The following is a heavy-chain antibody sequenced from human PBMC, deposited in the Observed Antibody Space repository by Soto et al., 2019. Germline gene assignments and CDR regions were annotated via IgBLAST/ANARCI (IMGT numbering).Heavy chain of an antibody. Sequence: QVQLVQSGAEVKKPGASVKVSCKASGYTFTIYGISWVRQAPEQGLEWMGWISGYNGNTDYAQNLQDRVTLNTDASTSSVYMELRSLRSDDTVVYYCARVDYYDSSGYYGYWGQGTLITGSS. D-gene: IGHD3-22*01. V-gene: IGHV1-18*04. CDR2: ISGYNGNT. CDR3: ARVDYYDSSGYYGY. J-gene: IGHJ4*02. CDR1: GYTFTIYG.